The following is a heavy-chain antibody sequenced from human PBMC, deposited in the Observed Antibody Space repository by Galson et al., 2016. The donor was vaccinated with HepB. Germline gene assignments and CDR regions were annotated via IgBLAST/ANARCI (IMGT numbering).Heavy chain of an antibody. CDR2: IHYSGSA. V-gene: IGHV4-61*08. D-gene: IGHD1-1*01. Sequence: SETLSLTCSVSGGSISRGDYYWTWIRQSPGKGLEWIGYIHYSGSANYSPSLKSRVTISVDTSKNQFSLRLSSVTAADTAVYFCARLSLDRPFDYWGQGTLVTVSS. CDR1: GGSISRGDYY. CDR3: ARLSLDRPFDY. J-gene: IGHJ4*02.